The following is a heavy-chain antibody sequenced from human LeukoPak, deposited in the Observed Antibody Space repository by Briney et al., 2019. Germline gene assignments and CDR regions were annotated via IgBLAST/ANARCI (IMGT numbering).Heavy chain of an antibody. D-gene: IGHD3-22*01. CDR2: INAGNGNT. Sequence: ASVKVSCKASGYTFTSYAMHWVRQAPGQRLEWMGWINAGNGNTKYSQKFQGRVTITRDTSASTAYMELSSLRSEDTAVYYCAWKSSGFYYFDYWSQGTLVTVSS. CDR1: GYTFTSYA. V-gene: IGHV1-3*01. J-gene: IGHJ4*02. CDR3: AWKSSGFYYFDY.